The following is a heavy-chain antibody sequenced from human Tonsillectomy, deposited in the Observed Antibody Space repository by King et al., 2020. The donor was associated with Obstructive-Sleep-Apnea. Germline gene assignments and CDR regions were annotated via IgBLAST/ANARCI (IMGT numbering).Heavy chain of an antibody. CDR1: GYTFIEYA. V-gene: IGHV7-4-1*02. CDR3: ARDFTTTDTTGL. CDR2: INTETGDP. D-gene: IGHD4-17*01. J-gene: IGHJ3*01. Sequence: QLVQSGSELKKPGASVKVSCKASGYTFIEYAMNWVRQAPGQGLQWMGWINTETGDPTYAQGFTGRFVFSLDPSVTTAYLQITSLRTEDTAIYYCARDFTTTDTTGLWGQGTMVTVSS.